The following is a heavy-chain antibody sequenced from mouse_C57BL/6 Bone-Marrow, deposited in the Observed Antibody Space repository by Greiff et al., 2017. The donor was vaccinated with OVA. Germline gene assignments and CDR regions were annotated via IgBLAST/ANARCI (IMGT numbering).Heavy chain of an antibody. CDR1: GYTFTSYW. D-gene: IGHD2-5*01. Sequence: QQSGTVLARPGASVKMSCKTSGYTFTSYWMHWVKQRPGQGLEWIGAIYPGNSDTSYNQKFKGKAKLTAVTSASTAYMELSSLTNEDSAVYYCTRRTYYSNYPYYFDYWGQGTTLTVSS. V-gene: IGHV1-5*01. CDR2: IYPGNSDT. J-gene: IGHJ2*01. CDR3: TRRTYYSNYPYYFDY.